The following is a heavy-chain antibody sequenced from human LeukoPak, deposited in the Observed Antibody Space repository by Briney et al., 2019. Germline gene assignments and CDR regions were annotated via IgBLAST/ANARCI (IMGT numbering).Heavy chain of an antibody. Sequence: ASVKVSCKASGYTFTNYYMHWVRQAPGQGLEWMGIINPSGGTTNYAQKFQGRVTMTSDTSTSTVYMELSSLRSEDTAVYYCAAGVGYCSSTTCYRSPLNYWGQGTLVTVSP. D-gene: IGHD2-2*01. CDR2: INPSGGTT. V-gene: IGHV1-46*01. J-gene: IGHJ4*02. CDR1: GYTFTNYY. CDR3: AAGVGYCSSTTCYRSPLNY.